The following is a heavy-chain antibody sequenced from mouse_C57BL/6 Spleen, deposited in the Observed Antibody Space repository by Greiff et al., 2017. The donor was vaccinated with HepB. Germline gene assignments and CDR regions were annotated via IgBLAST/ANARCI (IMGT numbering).Heavy chain of an antibody. Sequence: VKLQESGAELVKPGASVKISCKASGYAFSSYWMNWVKQRPGKGLEWIGQIYPGDGDTNYNGKFKGKATLTAEKSSSTAYMQLSSLTSEDSAVYFCARDYDYCWYFDVWGTGTTVTVSS. CDR2: IYPGDGDT. V-gene: IGHV1-80*01. CDR1: GYAFSSYW. CDR3: ARDYDYCWYFDV. D-gene: IGHD2-4*01. J-gene: IGHJ1*03.